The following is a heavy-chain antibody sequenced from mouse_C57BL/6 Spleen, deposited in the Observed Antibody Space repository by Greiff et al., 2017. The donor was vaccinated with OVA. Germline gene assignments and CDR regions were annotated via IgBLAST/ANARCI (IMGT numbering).Heavy chain of an antibody. D-gene: IGHD2-3*01. CDR2: ISYDGSN. V-gene: IGHV3-6*01. Sequence: EVQLVESGPGLVKPSQSLSLTCSVTGYSITSGYYWNWIRQFPGNKLEWMGYISYDGSNNYNPSLKNRISITRDTSKNQFFLKLNSVTTEDTATYYCAREDDGYPAWFAYWGQGTLVTVSA. CDR3: AREDDGYPAWFAY. CDR1: GYSITSGYY. J-gene: IGHJ3*01.